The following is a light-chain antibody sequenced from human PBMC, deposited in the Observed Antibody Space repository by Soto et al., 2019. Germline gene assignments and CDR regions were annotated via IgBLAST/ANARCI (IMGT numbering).Light chain of an antibody. Sequence: EIVLTRSPVTLSVSPGQIATLSCRASQFVSRNLAWYQQKPGQAPRFLIYGASSRATGIPDRFSGSGSGTDFTLTISRLEPEDFAVYYCQQYGGTHPITFGHGTRLEIK. CDR2: GAS. CDR1: QFVSRN. V-gene: IGKV3-20*01. CDR3: QQYGGTHPIT. J-gene: IGKJ5*01.